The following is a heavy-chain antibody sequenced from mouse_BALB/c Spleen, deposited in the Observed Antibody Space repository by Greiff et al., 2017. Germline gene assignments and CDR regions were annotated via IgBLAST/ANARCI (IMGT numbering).Heavy chain of an antibody. CDR2: IDPANGNT. Sequence: VQLQQSGAELVKPGASVKLSCTASGFNIKDTYMHWVKQRPEQGLEWIGRIDPANGNTKYDPKFQGKATITADTSSNTAYLQLSSLTSEDTAVYYCARRGANGTGELDYWGQGTTLTVSS. CDR1: GFNIKDTY. CDR3: ARRGANGTGELDY. J-gene: IGHJ2*01. V-gene: IGHV14-3*02. D-gene: IGHD3-1*01.